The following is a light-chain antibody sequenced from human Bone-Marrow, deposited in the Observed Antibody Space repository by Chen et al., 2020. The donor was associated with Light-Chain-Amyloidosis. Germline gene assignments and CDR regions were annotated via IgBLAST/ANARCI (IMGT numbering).Light chain of an antibody. Sequence: QSALTQPASVSGSPGQSITISCTGTSGDVGTYNYVSWYQQHPGKAPKVMIYAVSNRPSGVSSRFSGSKSGNAASLTISGLQAEDEADYYCSSFTSSNSYFFGPGTKVTVL. CDR1: SGDVGTYNY. CDR2: AVS. V-gene: IGLV2-14*01. CDR3: SSFTSSNSYF. J-gene: IGLJ1*01.